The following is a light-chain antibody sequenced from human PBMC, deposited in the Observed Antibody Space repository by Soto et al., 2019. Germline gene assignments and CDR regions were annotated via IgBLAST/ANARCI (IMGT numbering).Light chain of an antibody. CDR1: QSISSW. Sequence: DRQLTQSPSTLSASVGDRVTSTCRASQSISSWLAWYQQKPGKAPKLLIYDASSLETGVSSRFSGSGSGTEFTLTISSLQPDDFETYYCQQYNSYPWTFGQGTKVDIK. J-gene: IGKJ1*01. CDR3: QQYNSYPWT. CDR2: DAS. V-gene: IGKV1-5*01.